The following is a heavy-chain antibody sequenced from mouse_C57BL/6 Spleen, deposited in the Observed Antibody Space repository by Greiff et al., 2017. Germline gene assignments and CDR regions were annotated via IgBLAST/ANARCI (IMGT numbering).Heavy chain of an antibody. V-gene: IGHV1-64*01. CDR3: ARPYCGAGYFDV. CDR2: IHPNSGST. D-gene: IGHD2-10*01. CDR1: GYTFTSYW. J-gene: IGHJ1*03. Sequence: QVQLQQPGAELVKPGASVKLSCKASGYTFTSYWMHWVKQRPGQGLEWIGMIHPNSGSTNYNEKFKSKATLTVDKSSSTAYMQLSSLTSEDSAVYYCARPYCGAGYFDVWGTGTTVTVSS.